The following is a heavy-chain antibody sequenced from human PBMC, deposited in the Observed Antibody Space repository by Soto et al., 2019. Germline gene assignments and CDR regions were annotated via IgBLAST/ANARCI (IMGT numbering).Heavy chain of an antibody. J-gene: IGHJ3*02. CDR3: APHVSCSGGSCQYDAFAI. D-gene: IGHD2-15*01. V-gene: IGHV3-23*01. Sequence: EVQVLESGGGLVQPGGSLRLSCEGSGFTVSSHAMTWIRQAPGKGPEWVSTITADGGTYYADSVKGLFAMSRDTSESTVYLQMNSLGAEATAAYYCAPHVSCSGGSCQYDAFAIRGQGTTVTVSS. CDR1: GFTVSSHA. CDR2: ITADGGT.